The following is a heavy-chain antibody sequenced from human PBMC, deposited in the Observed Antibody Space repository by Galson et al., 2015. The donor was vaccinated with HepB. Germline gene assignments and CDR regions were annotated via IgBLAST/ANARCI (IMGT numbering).Heavy chain of an antibody. Sequence: SLRLSCAASGFTFSSYAMHWVRQAPGKGLEWVAVISYDGSNKYYADSVKGRFTISRDNSKNTLYLQMNSLRAEDTAVYYCARGRRDYYDSSGYSDFDYWGQGTLVTVSS. CDR2: ISYDGSNK. CDR1: GFTFSSYA. V-gene: IGHV3-30*04. CDR3: ARGRRDYYDSSGYSDFDY. D-gene: IGHD3-22*01. J-gene: IGHJ4*02.